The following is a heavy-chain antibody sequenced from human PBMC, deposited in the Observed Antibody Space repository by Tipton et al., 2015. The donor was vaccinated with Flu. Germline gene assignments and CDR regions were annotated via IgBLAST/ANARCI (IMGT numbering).Heavy chain of an antibody. CDR1: GGSISSSAYY. Sequence: TLSLTCTVSGGSISSSAYYWGWIRQTPGKGLEWIGNIYYSGSTFYNPSLKSRVTISLDKSTSQFSLRLSSVTAADTAIYYCAIDDFGSSWYGYWGQGSLVTVSP. J-gene: IGHJ4*02. D-gene: IGHD6-13*01. V-gene: IGHV4-39*07. CDR3: AIDDFGSSWYGY. CDR2: IYYSGST.